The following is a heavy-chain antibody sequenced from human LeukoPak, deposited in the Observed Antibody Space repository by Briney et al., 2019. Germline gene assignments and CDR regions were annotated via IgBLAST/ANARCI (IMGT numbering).Heavy chain of an antibody. Sequence: SETLSLTCTVSGGSIYNSIYYWGWIRQPPGKGLEWIGSIYYSGTSYYNPSLKSRVTISVDTSKNQFSLKLSSVTAADTAVYYCARLSSGWYFYWGQGTLVTVSS. CDR3: ARLSSGWYFY. V-gene: IGHV4-39*01. D-gene: IGHD6-19*01. J-gene: IGHJ4*02. CDR1: GGSIYNSIYY. CDR2: IYYSGTS.